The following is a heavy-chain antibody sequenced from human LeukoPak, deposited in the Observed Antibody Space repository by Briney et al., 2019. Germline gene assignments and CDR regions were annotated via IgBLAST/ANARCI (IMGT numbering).Heavy chain of an antibody. CDR2: IYYSGST. J-gene: IGHJ6*02. CDR1: GGSISSYY. CDR3: ARRASGSYRGGSFYYYGMDV. V-gene: IGHV4-59*08. Sequence: SETLSLTCTVSGGSISSYYWSWIRQPPGKGLEWIGYIYYSGSTNYNPPLKSRVTISVDTSKNQFSLKLSSVTAADTAVYYCARRASGSYRGGSFYYYGMDVWGQGTTVTVSS. D-gene: IGHD1-26*01.